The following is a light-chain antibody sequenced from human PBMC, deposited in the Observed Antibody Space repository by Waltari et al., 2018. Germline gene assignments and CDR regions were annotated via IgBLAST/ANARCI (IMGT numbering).Light chain of an antibody. J-gene: IGLJ2*01. Sequence: SYELTQPPSVSVFPGQTASIPCSGDGLGNKYVSWFQQRPGQSPVLVIYEDAKRPSGGPARISASNSENMATLTISGTQATDEADHYCQAWDPTSHVTFGGGTKLTVL. CDR1: GLGNKY. CDR3: QAWDPTSHVT. V-gene: IGLV3-1*01. CDR2: EDA.